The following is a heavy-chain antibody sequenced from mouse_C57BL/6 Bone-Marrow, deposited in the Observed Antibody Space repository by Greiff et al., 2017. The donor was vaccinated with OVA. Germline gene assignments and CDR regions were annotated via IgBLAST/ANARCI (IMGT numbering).Heavy chain of an antibody. CDR3: ARSYGYDSYYFDY. D-gene: IGHD2-2*01. CDR2: INPNNGGT. CDR1: GYTFTGYW. Sequence: VQLKQSGAELMKPGASVKLSCKATGYTFTGYWIEWVKQRPGHGLEWIGYINPNNGGTSYNQKFKGKATLTVNKSSSTAYMELRSLTSEDSAVYYCARSYGYDSYYFDYWGQGTTLTVSS. V-gene: IGHV1-22*01. J-gene: IGHJ2*01.